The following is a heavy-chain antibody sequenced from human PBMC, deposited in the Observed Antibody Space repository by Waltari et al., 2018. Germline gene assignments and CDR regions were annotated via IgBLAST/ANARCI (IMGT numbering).Heavy chain of an antibody. D-gene: IGHD1-1*01. J-gene: IGHJ6*02. Sequence: EEQLVESGGGLVQPGDSLRLSCAASGFPFSSFWMNWVRQAPGRGPLGVSRISTDASATTYSDSVKGRFTISRDNARNTLYLQMNILRAEDTAVYFCARVSRRTYRSPVPGRHYYYGMDVWGQGTTVTVSS. CDR3: ARVSRRTYRSPVPGRHYYYGMDV. CDR1: GFPFSSFW. V-gene: IGHV3-74*03. CDR2: ISTDASAT.